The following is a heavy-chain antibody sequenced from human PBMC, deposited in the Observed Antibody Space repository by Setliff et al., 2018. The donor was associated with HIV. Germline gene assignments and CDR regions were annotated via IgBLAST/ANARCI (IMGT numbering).Heavy chain of an antibody. CDR1: GYTLTELS. J-gene: IGHJ1*01. CDR3: ATVRAYYYDSSGQEYFQH. Sequence: ASVKVSCKVSGYTLTELSMHWVRQAPGKGLEWMGGFDPEDVETIYAQKFQGRVTMTEDTSTDTAYMELSSLRSEDTAMYYCATVRAYYYDSSGQEYFQHWGQGTLVTVSS. CDR2: FDPEDVET. D-gene: IGHD3-22*01. V-gene: IGHV1-24*01.